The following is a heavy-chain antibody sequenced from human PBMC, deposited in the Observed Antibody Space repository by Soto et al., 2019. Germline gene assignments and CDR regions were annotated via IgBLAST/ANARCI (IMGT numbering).Heavy chain of an antibody. Sequence: SETLSLTCTVSGGSISSYCWSWIRQPPGKGLEWIGYIYYSGSTNYNPSLKSRVTISVDTSKNQFSLKLSSVTAADTAVYYCARQQLAPSYYYYMDVWGKGTTVTVSS. CDR1: GGSISSYC. CDR3: ARQQLAPSYYYYMDV. V-gene: IGHV4-59*08. J-gene: IGHJ6*03. D-gene: IGHD6-13*01. CDR2: IYYSGST.